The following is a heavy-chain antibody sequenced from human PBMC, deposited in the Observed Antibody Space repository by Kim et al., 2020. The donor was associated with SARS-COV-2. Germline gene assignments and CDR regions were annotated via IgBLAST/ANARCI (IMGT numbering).Heavy chain of an antibody. Sequence: LSLTCAASGFTFSSYGMHWVRQAPGKGLEWVAVIWYDGSNKYYADSVKGRFTISRDNSKNTLYLQMNSLRAEDTAVYYCARDLLDCGGDCYPDYWGQGTLVTVSS. V-gene: IGHV3-33*01. CDR3: ARDLLDCGGDCYPDY. D-gene: IGHD2-21*02. CDR2: IWYDGSNK. J-gene: IGHJ4*02. CDR1: GFTFSSYG.